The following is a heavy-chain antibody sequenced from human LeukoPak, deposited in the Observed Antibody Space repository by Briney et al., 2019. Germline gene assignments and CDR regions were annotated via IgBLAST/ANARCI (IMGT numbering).Heavy chain of an antibody. CDR3: ARRRDRGRYFDL. Sequence: GESLKISCKGSGYSFTGYWIGWVRQMPGKGLELMGIVYPGDSDTRYSPSFQGQVTISADKSITTAYLQWSSLKASDSAIYYCARRRDRGRYFDLWGRGTLVTVSS. CDR1: GYSFTGYW. CDR2: VYPGDSDT. J-gene: IGHJ2*01. D-gene: IGHD6-25*01. V-gene: IGHV5-51*01.